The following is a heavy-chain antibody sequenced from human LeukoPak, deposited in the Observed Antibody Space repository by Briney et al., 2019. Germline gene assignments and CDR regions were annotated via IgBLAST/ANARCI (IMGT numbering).Heavy chain of an antibody. V-gene: IGHV3-23*01. CDR3: AKDRGGSYPNRFDP. J-gene: IGHJ5*02. Sequence: GGSLRLSCAVSGFTLSIYVMPWVCQAPGKGLEWVSAICGSGCGGTTYYADSVKGRFTVSRDNSKNTLYLQMNSLTAEDTAVYYCAKDRGGSYPNRFDPWGQGTLVTVSS. CDR1: GFTLSIYV. CDR2: ICGSGCGGTT. D-gene: IGHD1-26*01.